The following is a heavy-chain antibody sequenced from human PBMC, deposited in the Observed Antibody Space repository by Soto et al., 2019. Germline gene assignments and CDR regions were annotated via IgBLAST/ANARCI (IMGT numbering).Heavy chain of an antibody. D-gene: IGHD6-19*01. CDR2: IYNSGST. CDR1: GGSISSSSYY. CDR3: ARTLYTSGWHFDY. Sequence: SETLSLTCSVSGGSISSSSYYWSWIRQPPGKGLEWIGHIYNSGSTYSNPSLKSRVTISVDTSKNQFSLKLRSVTAADTAVYYCARTLYTSGWHFDYWGQGALVTVSS. V-gene: IGHV4-39*01. J-gene: IGHJ4*02.